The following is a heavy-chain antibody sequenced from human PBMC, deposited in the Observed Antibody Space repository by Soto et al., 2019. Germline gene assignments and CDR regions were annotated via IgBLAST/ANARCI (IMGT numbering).Heavy chain of an antibody. CDR3: ARDQGSGLKLTYFDY. J-gene: IGHJ4*02. CDR2: ISYDGSNK. CDR1: GFTFSSYA. D-gene: IGHD2-15*01. V-gene: IGHV3-30-3*01. Sequence: GGSLRLSCAASGFTFSSYAMHWVRQAPGKGLEWVAVISYDGSNKYYADSVKGRFTISRDNSKNTLYLQMNSLRAEDTAVYYCARDQGSGLKLTYFDYWGQGTLVTVSS.